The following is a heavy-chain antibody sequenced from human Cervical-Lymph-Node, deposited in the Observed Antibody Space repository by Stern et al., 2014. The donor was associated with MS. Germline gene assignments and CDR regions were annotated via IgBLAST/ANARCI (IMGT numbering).Heavy chain of an antibody. J-gene: IGHJ3*02. CDR2: ISAYNGNT. CDR3: ARGLLGRENAFDI. V-gene: IGHV1-18*01. Sequence: DQLVESGAEVKKPGASVKVSCKASGYTFTSYGISWVRQAPGQGLEWMGWISAYNGNTNHAQKLQGRVTMTTDTSTSTAFLELRSLRSDDTAVYYCARGLLGRENAFDIWGQGTMVTVSS. D-gene: IGHD2-15*01. CDR1: GYTFTSYG.